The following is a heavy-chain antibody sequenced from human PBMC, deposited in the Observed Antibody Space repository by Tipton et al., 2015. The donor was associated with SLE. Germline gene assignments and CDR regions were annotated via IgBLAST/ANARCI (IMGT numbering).Heavy chain of an antibody. D-gene: IGHD3-10*01. J-gene: IGHJ4*02. Sequence: LRLSCAASGFTFSRYNMNWIRQPPGKGLEWIGEINHSGSTNYNPSLKSRVTISVDTSKNQFSLKLSSVTAADTAVYYCARGGNGSESYYYWGQGTLVTVSS. CDR1: GFTFSRYN. CDR3: ARGGNGSESYYY. V-gene: IGHV4-34*01. CDR2: INHSGST.